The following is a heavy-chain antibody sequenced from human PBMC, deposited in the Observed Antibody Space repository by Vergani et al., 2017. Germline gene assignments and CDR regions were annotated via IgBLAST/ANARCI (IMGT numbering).Heavy chain of an antibody. Sequence: QLQLQESGPGLVKPSETLSLTCTVSGGSISSSSYYWGWIRQPPGKGLEWIGSIYYSGSTYYNPSLKSRVTISVDTSKNQFSLKLSSVTAADTAVYYCAREKFPYYYDSSGYSPSGYYGMDVWGQGTTVTVSS. J-gene: IGHJ6*02. CDR3: AREKFPYYYDSSGYSPSGYYGMDV. V-gene: IGHV4-39*07. D-gene: IGHD3-22*01. CDR1: GGSISSSSYY. CDR2: IYYSGST.